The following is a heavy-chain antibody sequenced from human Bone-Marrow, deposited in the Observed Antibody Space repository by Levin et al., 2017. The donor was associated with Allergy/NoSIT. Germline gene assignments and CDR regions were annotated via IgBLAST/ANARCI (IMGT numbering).Heavy chain of an antibody. CDR2: ISSSSSTI. Sequence: ESLKISCEASGFTISSYAMNWVRQVPGKGLEWLSYISSSSSTIYYADSVKGRFTISRDNAKNSLYLEMKSLRVDDTALYYCARERTYYYYMDVWGKGTTVSVSS. V-gene: IGHV3-48*01. J-gene: IGHJ6*03. CDR3: ARERTYYYYMDV. CDR1: GFTISSYA.